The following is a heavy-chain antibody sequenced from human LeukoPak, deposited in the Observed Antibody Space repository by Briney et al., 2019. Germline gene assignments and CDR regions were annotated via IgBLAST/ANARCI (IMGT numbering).Heavy chain of an antibody. CDR3: ARGPGDLDY. CDR2: ITSSSLYI. J-gene: IGHJ4*02. D-gene: IGHD3-16*01. V-gene: IGHV3-21*01. CDR1: GFTFSTSS. Sequence: GGSLRLXCSASGFTFSTSSMNWVRQAPGKGLEWVSSITSSSLYIYYADSVKGRFTISRDNAKNSLYLQMISLRAEDTAVYYCARGPGDLDYWGQGTLVTVSS.